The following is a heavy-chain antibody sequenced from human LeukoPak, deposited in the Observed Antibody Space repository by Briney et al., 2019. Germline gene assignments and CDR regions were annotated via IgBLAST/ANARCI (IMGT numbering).Heavy chain of an antibody. Sequence: GGSLRLSCVASGFTSGNYWMHWVCQAPGKGPEWVSRIDDDGTDTHYAVSVKGRFTISRDNAKNTLYLQMNSLRGEAAAVYYGARGMLSSAGYHWYYYMDVWGKGAMVTVSS. J-gene: IGHJ6*03. D-gene: IGHD3-3*01. CDR1: GFTSGNYW. V-gene: IGHV3-74*01. CDR3: ARGMLSSAGYHWYYYMDV. CDR2: IDDDGTDT.